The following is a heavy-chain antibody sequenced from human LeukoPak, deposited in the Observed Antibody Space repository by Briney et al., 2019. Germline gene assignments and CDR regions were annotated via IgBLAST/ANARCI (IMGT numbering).Heavy chain of an antibody. CDR1: GFTFSSYA. Sequence: PGGSLRLSCAASGFTFSSYAMSWVRQAPGKGLEWVSAISGSGGSTYYADSVKGRFTISRDNSKNTLYLQMNSLRAEDTAVYYCAKGHAYSSPAHPDAFDIWGQGTMVTVSS. CDR2: ISGSGGST. D-gene: IGHD6-13*01. J-gene: IGHJ3*02. CDR3: AKGHAYSSPAHPDAFDI. V-gene: IGHV3-23*01.